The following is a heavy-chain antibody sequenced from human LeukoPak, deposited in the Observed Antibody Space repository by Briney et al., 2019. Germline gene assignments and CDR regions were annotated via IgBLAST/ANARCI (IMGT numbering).Heavy chain of an antibody. J-gene: IGHJ4*02. Sequence: GGSLRLSCAASGFTVSSNYMSWVRQAPGRGLEWVSVIYSGGSTYYADSVKGRFTISKDNSKNTLFLQMNSLRAGDTAVYCCARGTVTMVDYWGQGTLVTVSS. V-gene: IGHV3-66*01. CDR2: IYSGGST. CDR1: GFTVSSNY. CDR3: ARGTVTMVDY. D-gene: IGHD3-10*01.